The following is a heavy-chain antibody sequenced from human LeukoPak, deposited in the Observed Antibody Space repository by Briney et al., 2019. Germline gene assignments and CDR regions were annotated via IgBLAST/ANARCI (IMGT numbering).Heavy chain of an antibody. D-gene: IGHD4-17*01. J-gene: IGHJ4*02. CDR2: VSNYKGHT. CDR3: ARDGDYEDW. CDR1: GYSFTSYG. V-gene: IGHV1-18*01. Sequence: ASAKVSCKASGYSFTSYGISWVRQAPGQGLEWMGWVSNYKGHTKYAQKFQDRVSMTTDISTNTAYMELRSLRSDDTAVYYCARDGDYEDWWGQGTLVTVSS.